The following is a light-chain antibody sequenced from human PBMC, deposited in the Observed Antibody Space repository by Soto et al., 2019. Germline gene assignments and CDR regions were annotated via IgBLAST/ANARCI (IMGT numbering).Light chain of an antibody. CDR3: QQYSKWPWT. CDR1: QSVSSD. CDR2: DAS. J-gene: IGKJ1*01. Sequence: EIVMTQSPATLSVSPGERATLSCRASQSVSSDLAWYQQQPGQAPRLLIYDASTRATGIPARFSASGSGTEFTLTISSLQSEDFAVYFCQQYSKWPWTFGQGTKVEIK. V-gene: IGKV3-15*01.